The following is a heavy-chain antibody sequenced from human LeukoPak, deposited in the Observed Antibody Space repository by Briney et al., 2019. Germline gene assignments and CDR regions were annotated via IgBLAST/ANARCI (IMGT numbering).Heavy chain of an antibody. D-gene: IGHD1-26*01. J-gene: IGHJ4*02. V-gene: IGHV3-21*06. CDR1: EFTCSSYS. CDR3: ARRGYHDYSGFDY. CDR2: ISGSSDDI. Sequence: GGSLRLSCAGSEFTCSSYSMHGVRQAPGKGREGFSSISGSSDDIYYADSVKGRFTVSRDNSKNSPYLQMKRLRAEDTALYYCARRGYHDYSGFDYWGQGTLVTVSS.